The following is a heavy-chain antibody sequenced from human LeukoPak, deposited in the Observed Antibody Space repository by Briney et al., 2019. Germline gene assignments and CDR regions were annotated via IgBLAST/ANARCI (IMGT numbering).Heavy chain of an antibody. J-gene: IGHJ3*02. CDR3: EKDMGDTAMVTFDI. CDR1: GFTFDDYA. D-gene: IGHD5-18*01. CDR2: ISGDGGST. Sequence: PGGSLRLSCAASGFTFDDYAMHWVRQAPGKGLEWVSLISGDGGSTYYADSVKGRFTISRDNSKNSLYLQMNSLRTEDTALYYCEKDMGDTAMVTFDIWGQGTMVTVSS. V-gene: IGHV3-43*02.